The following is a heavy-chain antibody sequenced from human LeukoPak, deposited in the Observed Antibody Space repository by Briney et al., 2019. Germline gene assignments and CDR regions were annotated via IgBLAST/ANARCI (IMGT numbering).Heavy chain of an antibody. CDR1: GGTFSSYA. Sequence: ASVKVSCKASGGTFSSYAISWVRQAPGQGLEWMGGIIPIFGTANYAQKFQGRVTTTADKSTSTAYMELSSLRSEDTAVYYCARVVDTAMVTDDYYMDVWGKGTTVTVSS. J-gene: IGHJ6*03. D-gene: IGHD5-18*01. CDR3: ARVVDTAMVTDDYYMDV. CDR2: IIPIFGTA. V-gene: IGHV1-69*06.